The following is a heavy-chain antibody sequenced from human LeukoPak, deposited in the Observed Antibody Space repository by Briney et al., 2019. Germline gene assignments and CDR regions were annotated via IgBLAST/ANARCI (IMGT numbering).Heavy chain of an antibody. J-gene: IGHJ4*02. V-gene: IGHV3-21*01. D-gene: IGHD2-21*02. Sequence: PGGTLRLSCAASGFTFTTYSMNWVRQAPGKEPEWVSAVSSSSDIYYADSVRGRFTISRDNAKNSLYLQMNSLRAEDTAVYYCASMTEDYWGQGTLVTVSS. CDR2: VSSSSDI. CDR1: GFTFTTYS. CDR3: ASMTEDY.